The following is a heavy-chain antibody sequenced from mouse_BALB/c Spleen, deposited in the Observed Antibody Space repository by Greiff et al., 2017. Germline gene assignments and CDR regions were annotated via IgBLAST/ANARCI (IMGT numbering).Heavy chain of an antibody. CDR1: GFSLTSYG. J-gene: IGHJ2*01. CDR2: MWAGGST. CDR3: ARVGSGKGSYYIDY. V-gene: IGHV2-9*02. Sequence: QVQLQESGPGLVAPSQSLSITCTVSGFSLTSYGVPWVRQPPGKGLEWLGVMWAGGSTNYNSALMSRLSISKDNSKSQVFLKMNSLQTDDTAMYYCARVGSGKGSYYIDYGGQGTTLTVSS. D-gene: IGHD1-3*01.